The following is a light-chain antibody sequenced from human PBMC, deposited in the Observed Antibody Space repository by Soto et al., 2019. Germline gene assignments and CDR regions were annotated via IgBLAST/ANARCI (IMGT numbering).Light chain of an antibody. CDR3: KKCDYLPI. J-gene: IGKJ3*01. V-gene: IGKV1-33*01. CDR1: HDITSY. CDR2: DAS. Sequence: DIQMTQSPSSLSASVGDRVTITCQASHDITSYLNWYQHKPGKAPKLLIYDASILEAGVPSRFSGSGSGTHFTFTISSQQPEDVATYYCKKCDYLPIFGPGTTVDFK.